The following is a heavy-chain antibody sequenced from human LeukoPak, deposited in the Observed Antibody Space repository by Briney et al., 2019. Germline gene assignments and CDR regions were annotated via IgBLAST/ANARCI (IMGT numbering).Heavy chain of an antibody. CDR3: ARNVWNWFDP. CDR1: GFTFSNSL. V-gene: IGHV3-7*04. J-gene: IGHJ5*02. Sequence: GGSLRLSCAASGFTFSNSLMTWVRQAPGKGLEWVANIKHDGSEKYFVDSLEGRFTISRDNAKNSLYLQMNSLRAEDTAVYYCARNVWNWFDPWGQGTLVTVSS. D-gene: IGHD2-21*01. CDR2: IKHDGSEK.